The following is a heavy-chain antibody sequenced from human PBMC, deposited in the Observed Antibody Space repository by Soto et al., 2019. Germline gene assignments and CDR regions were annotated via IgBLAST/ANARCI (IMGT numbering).Heavy chain of an antibody. CDR3: ARDVGGITIFGVLEADYYGMDV. V-gene: IGHV4-30-4*01. D-gene: IGHD3-3*01. CDR1: GGSISSGDYY. J-gene: IGHJ6*02. Sequence: QVQLQESGPGLVKPSQTLSLTCTVSGGSISSGDYYWSWIRQPPGKGLEWIGYIYYSGSTYYNPSLKSRVTISVDTSKNQFSLKLSSVTAADTAVYYCARDVGGITIFGVLEADYYGMDVWGQGTTFTVSS. CDR2: IYYSGST.